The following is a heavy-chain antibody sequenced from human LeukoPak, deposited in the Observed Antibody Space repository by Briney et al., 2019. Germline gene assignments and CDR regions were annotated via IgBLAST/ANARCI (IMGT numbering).Heavy chain of an antibody. CDR1: GFSLSTSGMC. V-gene: IGHV2-70*11. CDR2: IDWDDDK. D-gene: IGHD4-23*01. J-gene: IGHJ3*02. CDR3: ARIRRTTVVTAGAFDI. Sequence: SGPTLVNPTQTLTLTCTFSGFSLSTSGMCVSWIRQPPGKALEWLARIDWDDDKYYSTSLKTRLTISKDTSKNQVVLTMTNMDPLDTATYYCARIRRTTVVTAGAFDIRGQGTMVTVSS.